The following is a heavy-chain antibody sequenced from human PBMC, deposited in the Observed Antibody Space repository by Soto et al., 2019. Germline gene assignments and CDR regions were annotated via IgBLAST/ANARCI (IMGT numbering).Heavy chain of an antibody. CDR3: RRDRSAGMVFPDFDL. D-gene: IGHD3-10*01. CDR2: IISTSTYI. CDR1: GFLFNSYG. V-gene: IGHV3-21*01. Sequence: EVQLVETGGGLAKPGGSLRLSCAASGFLFNSYGMNWVRLSPGRGLEWISSIISTSTYIEYADSVKGRFIISKHNAENSLFLQKNSRRAEDMAVYYCRRDRSAGMVFPDFDLWGQGALVTVSS. J-gene: IGHJ4*02.